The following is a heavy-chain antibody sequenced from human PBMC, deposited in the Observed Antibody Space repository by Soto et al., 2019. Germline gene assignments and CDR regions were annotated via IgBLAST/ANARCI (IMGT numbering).Heavy chain of an antibody. CDR1: GGTFDSYV. J-gene: IGHJ5*02. V-gene: IGHV1-69*13. Sequence: SVKVSCKASGGTFDSYVISWLRQAPGQGLEWMGGIMPIFGTPNYAQKFRGRVTISADESTSTAYLELSSLTSDDTAVYYCARVHSSGIFYFVDPWGQGTMVTV. D-gene: IGHD3-10*01. CDR3: ARVHSSGIFYFVDP. CDR2: IMPIFGTP.